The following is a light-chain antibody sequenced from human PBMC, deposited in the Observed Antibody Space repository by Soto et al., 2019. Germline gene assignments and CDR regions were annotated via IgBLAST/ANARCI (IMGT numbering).Light chain of an antibody. Sequence: DIQMTQSPSTLSASVGDRVTITCRASQSISSWLAWYQQKPGKDPKLLIYDASSLESGVPSRFSGSGSGTEFTLTISSLQPDDFATYYCQQYDSDWTFGQGTKVEIK. CDR3: QQYDSDWT. V-gene: IGKV1-5*01. CDR2: DAS. CDR1: QSISSW. J-gene: IGKJ1*01.